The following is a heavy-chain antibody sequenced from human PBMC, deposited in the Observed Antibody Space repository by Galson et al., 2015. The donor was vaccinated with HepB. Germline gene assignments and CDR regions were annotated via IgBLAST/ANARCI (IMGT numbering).Heavy chain of an antibody. Sequence: SVKVSCKASGYTFTSYYMHWVRQAPGKGLEWMGGFDPEDGETIYAQKFQGRVTMTEDTSTDTAYMELSSLRSEDTAVYYCATYPTCTGGVCPEGPDAFDIWGQGTMVTVSS. CDR2: FDPEDGET. CDR1: GYTFTSYY. CDR3: ATYPTCTGGVCPEGPDAFDI. V-gene: IGHV1-24*01. J-gene: IGHJ3*02. D-gene: IGHD2-8*02.